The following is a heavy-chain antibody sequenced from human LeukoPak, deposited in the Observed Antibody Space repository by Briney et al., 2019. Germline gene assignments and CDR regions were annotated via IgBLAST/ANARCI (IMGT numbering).Heavy chain of an antibody. D-gene: IGHD1/OR15-1a*01. CDR3: ARTLPDPANNLYYYYYMDV. Sequence: SVKVSCKASGGTFSSYAISWVRQAPGQGLEWMGGIIPIFGTANYAQKFQGRVTITADESTSTAYMELSSLRSEDTAVYYCARTLPDPANNLYYYYYMDVWGKGTTVTVSS. J-gene: IGHJ6*03. CDR2: IIPIFGTA. V-gene: IGHV1-69*13. CDR1: GGTFSSYA.